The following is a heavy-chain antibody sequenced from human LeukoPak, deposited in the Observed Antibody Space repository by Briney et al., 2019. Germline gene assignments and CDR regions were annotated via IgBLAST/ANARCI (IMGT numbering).Heavy chain of an antibody. CDR3: ATDLIHDAFDI. CDR1: GGSISSYY. V-gene: IGHV4-59*01. J-gene: IGHJ3*02. Sequence: SETLSLTCTVSGGSISSYYWSWIRQPPGKGLEWIGYIYYSGSTNYNPSLKSRVTISVDTSKNLFSLRLSSVTAEDTAVYYCATDLIHDAFDIWGQGTMVTVSS. D-gene: IGHD3-16*01. CDR2: IYYSGST.